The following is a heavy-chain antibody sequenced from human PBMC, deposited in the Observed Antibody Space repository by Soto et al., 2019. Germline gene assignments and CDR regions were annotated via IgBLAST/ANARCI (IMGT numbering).Heavy chain of an antibody. CDR1: GGSISSGVYY. CDR2: ISYTGST. Sequence: PSETLSLTCTVSGGSISSGVYYWSWIRQHPGKGLEWIGYISYTGSTHYNPSLKSRVTISADTSKNQFSLKLSSVTTADTALYYCAREGVAAPYYYYGMDVWGQGSTVTVSS. CDR3: AREGVAAPYYYYGMDV. D-gene: IGHD2-15*01. V-gene: IGHV4-61*08. J-gene: IGHJ6*02.